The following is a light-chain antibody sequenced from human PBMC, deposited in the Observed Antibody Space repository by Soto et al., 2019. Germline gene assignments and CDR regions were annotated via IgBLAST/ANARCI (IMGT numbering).Light chain of an antibody. CDR3: AAWDGSLKGVV. CDR2: NDN. V-gene: IGLV1-44*01. J-gene: IGLJ2*01. Sequence: QSVPTQAPSASGTPGQRVTISCSGSSSNIGTNTVNWYQQLPGTAPKLLIYNDNQPPSGVPDRFSGSKSDTSASLAISGLQSDDEADYYCAAWDGSLKGVVFGGGTKLTVL. CDR1: SSNIGTNT.